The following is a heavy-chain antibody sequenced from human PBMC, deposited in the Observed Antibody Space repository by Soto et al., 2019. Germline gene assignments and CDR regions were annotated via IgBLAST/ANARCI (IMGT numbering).Heavy chain of an antibody. CDR2: IGAHNGDT. CDR3: ARDWKGAEGFDP. J-gene: IGHJ5*02. D-gene: IGHD1-1*01. V-gene: IGHV1-18*01. CDR1: GYTFSTYG. Sequence: QVQLVQSGPEVKKPGASVKVSCKASGYTFSTYGFSWVRQAPGQGVEWMGWIGAHNGDTTYAQNFQGRVTMTIDTSTTTSYMELRSLTSDDTAVYFCARDWKGAEGFDPWGQGTLVTVSS.